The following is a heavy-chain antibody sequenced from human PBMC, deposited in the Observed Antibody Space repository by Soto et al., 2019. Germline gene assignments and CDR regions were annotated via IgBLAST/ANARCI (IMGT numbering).Heavy chain of an antibody. D-gene: IGHD5-12*01. CDR3: AKGSIEYSASVDN. CDR1: GFSFNSYA. V-gene: IGHV3-23*01. CDR2: ISARGGSS. J-gene: IGHJ4*02. Sequence: EVHLLESGGGLVQPGGSLRLSCAASGFSFNSYATVWVRQAPGKGLEWVSVISARGGSSYFADSVKGRFTSSRDNSKNVLSLEMNSLRAEDTAIYFCAKGSIEYSASVDNWGQGTLVLVSS.